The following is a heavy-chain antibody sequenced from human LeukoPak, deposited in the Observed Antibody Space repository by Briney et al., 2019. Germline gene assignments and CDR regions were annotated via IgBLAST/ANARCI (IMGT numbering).Heavy chain of an antibody. CDR2: IIPILGIA. D-gene: IGHD3-16*02. Sequence: SVKVSCKASGGTFSSYTISWVRQAPGQGLEWMVRIIPILGIANYAQKFQGRVTITADKSTSTAYMELTSLRSEDTAVYYCASIALDGMDYWGQGTTVTVSS. J-gene: IGHJ6*02. CDR1: GGTFSSYT. V-gene: IGHV1-69*02. CDR3: ASIALDGMDY.